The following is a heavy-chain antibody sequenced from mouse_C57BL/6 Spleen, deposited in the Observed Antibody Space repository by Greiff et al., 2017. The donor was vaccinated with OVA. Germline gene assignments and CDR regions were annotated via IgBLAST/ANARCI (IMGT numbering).Heavy chain of an antibody. CDR2: IDPSDSYT. J-gene: IGHJ1*03. D-gene: IGHD4-1*01. Sequence: QVQLQQPGAELVMPGASVKLSCKASGYTFTSYWMHWVKQRPGQGLELIGEIDPSDSYTNYNQQFKGKSTLTVDKSSSTAYMQLSSLTSEDSAVYYCASKLGDWYFDGWGTGTTVTVSS. CDR3: ASKLGDWYFDG. CDR1: GYTFTSYW. V-gene: IGHV1-69*01.